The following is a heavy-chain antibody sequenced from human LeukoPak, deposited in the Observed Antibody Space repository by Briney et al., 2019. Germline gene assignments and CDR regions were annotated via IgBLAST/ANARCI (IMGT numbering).Heavy chain of an antibody. CDR2: ISSSSSYI. D-gene: IGHD3-9*01. Sequence: KPGGSLRLSCAASGFTFSSYSTNWVRQAPGKGLEWVSSISSSSSYIYYADSVKGRFTISRDNAKNSLYLQMNSLRAEDTAVYYCARNILTGYYTRFDYWGQGTLVTVSS. CDR1: GFTFSSYS. CDR3: ARNILTGYYTRFDY. V-gene: IGHV3-21*01. J-gene: IGHJ4*02.